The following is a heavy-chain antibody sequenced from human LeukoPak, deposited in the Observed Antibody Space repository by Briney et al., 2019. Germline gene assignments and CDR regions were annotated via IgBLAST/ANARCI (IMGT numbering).Heavy chain of an antibody. J-gene: IGHJ4*02. CDR1: GGSISSGYYY. CDR2: IYYSGST. V-gene: IGHV4-30-4*08. Sequence: SETLSLTCTVSGGSISSGYYYWIWNPQPPGKGLEWIVYIYYSGSTYYNPSLKSLVTISVDTSKNQFPLKLSSGTAADTAVYYCARVTIEWLRFVDSHGGYYFDYWGQGTLVTVSS. CDR3: ARVTIEWLRFVDSHGGYYFDY. D-gene: IGHD5-12*01.